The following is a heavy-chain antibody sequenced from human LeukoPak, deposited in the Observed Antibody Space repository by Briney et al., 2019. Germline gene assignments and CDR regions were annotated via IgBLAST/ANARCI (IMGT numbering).Heavy chain of an antibody. CDR1: GFTFGNSW. CDR3: IVVVEPPDSDGFDV. CDR2: INADGSTT. Sequence: GGSLRLSCAASGFTFGNSWVPWVRQAPGKGLLWVSLINADGSTTSYADSVKVRCTIARDNARNTLSLEMNSLTIEDTAVYYCIVVVEPPDSDGFDVWGQGTMITVSS. J-gene: IGHJ3*01. D-gene: IGHD1-14*01. V-gene: IGHV3-74*01.